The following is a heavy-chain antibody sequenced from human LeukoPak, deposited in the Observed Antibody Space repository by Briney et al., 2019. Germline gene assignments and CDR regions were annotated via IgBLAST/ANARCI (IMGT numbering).Heavy chain of an antibody. J-gene: IGHJ5*02. CDR2: IYYSGST. Sequence: SETPSLTCTVSGGSISSSGFYWGWIRQPPGKGLEWIASIYYSGSTYYNPSLKSRVTISVDTSQNQFSLRLSSVTAADTAVYYCARDTRGGNWFDPWGQGTLVTVSS. CDR1: GGSISSSGFY. D-gene: IGHD3-16*01. V-gene: IGHV4-39*07. CDR3: ARDTRGGNWFDP.